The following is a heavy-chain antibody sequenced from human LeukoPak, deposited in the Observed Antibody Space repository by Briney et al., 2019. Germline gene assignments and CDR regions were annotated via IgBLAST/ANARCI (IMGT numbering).Heavy chain of an antibody. CDR1: GFTFSSYA. CDR3: VKSSSTWYIFDY. J-gene: IGHJ4*02. V-gene: IGHV3-23*01. D-gene: IGHD6-13*01. CDR2: ISGSGGST. Sequence: GGSLRLSCAASGFTFSSYAMSWVRQAPGKGLEWVSAISGSGGSTYYSDSVKDRFTISRDNSENTLYLQMSSLRAEDTAVYYCVKSSSTWYIFDYWGQGTLVTVSS.